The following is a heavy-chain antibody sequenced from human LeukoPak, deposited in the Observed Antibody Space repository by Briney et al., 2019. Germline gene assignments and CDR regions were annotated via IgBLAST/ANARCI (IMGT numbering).Heavy chain of an antibody. V-gene: IGHV3-11*06. CDR2: ISSSSSYT. CDR1: GFTFSDYY. CDR3: ATLPNWGLARDY. Sequence: GGSLRLSCAASGFTFSDYYMSWIRQAPGKGLEWVSYISSSSSYTNYADSVKGRFTISRDNAKNSLYLQMNSLRAEDTAVYYCATLPNWGLARDYWGQGTLVTVSS. J-gene: IGHJ4*02. D-gene: IGHD7-27*01.